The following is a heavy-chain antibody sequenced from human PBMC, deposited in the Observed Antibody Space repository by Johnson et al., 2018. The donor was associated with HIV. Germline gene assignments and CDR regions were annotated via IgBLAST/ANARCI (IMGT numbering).Heavy chain of an antibody. V-gene: IGHV3-7*01. CDR1: GFTFSDYY. CDR3: ARELGGELDAFDI. CDR2: IKQDGSEK. J-gene: IGHJ3*02. D-gene: IGHD1-26*01. Sequence: VQLVESGGGVVRPGGSLRLSCAASGFTFSDYYMSWVRQAPGKGLEWVANIKQDGSEKYYVDYVKGRFTISRDNAKNSLYLQMNSLRAEDTAVYYCARELGGELDAFDIWGQGTMVTVSS.